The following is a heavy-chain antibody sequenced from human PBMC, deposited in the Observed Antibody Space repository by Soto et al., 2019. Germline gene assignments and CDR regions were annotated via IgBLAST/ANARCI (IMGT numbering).Heavy chain of an antibody. V-gene: IGHV1-18*01. CDR2: ISANNGNT. D-gene: IGHD3-10*02. CDR1: DYTFTSYG. CDR3: ARGSRIFGVDF. J-gene: IGHJ4*02. Sequence: QVPLVQSGPEVKKPGASVKVSCKASDYTFTSYGVNWVRQAPGQGLEWMGWISANNGNTNYAQKLQDRVTLTTNTSTRTAYVELRSLRSDDTAVYYCARGSRIFGVDFWGQGTLVTVSS.